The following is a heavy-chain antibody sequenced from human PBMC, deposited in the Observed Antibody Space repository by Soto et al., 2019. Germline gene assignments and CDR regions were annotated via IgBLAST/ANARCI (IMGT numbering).Heavy chain of an antibody. CDR2: ISYDGSNK. J-gene: IGHJ6*02. CDR3: ASGGISITMVRGVNYDYGMDF. V-gene: IGHV3-30*01. Sequence: QVQLVESGGGVVQPGRSLRLSCAASGFTFSSYAMHWVRQAPGKGQEWVAVISYDGSNKYYADSVKGRFTISRDNSKNTLYLQMNSLRAVDTAVYYCASGGISITMVRGVNYDYGMDFWGQGTTVTVSS. D-gene: IGHD3-10*01. CDR1: GFTFSSYA.